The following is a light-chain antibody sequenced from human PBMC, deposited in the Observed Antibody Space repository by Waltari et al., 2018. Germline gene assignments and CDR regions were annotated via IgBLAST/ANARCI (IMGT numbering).Light chain of an antibody. CDR1: QSVLYTSDNKNY. CDR2: WAS. V-gene: IGKV4-1*01. CDR3: QQYYGTPQFT. J-gene: IGKJ3*01. Sequence: DIVMTQSPDSLAVSLGERATINCKSSQSVLYTSDNKNYLAWYQQRPGQPPKLLIDWASTRVSGFPDRFSGSGSGTDFTLTISSLQAEDVAVYYCQQYYGTPQFTFGPGTRVDIK.